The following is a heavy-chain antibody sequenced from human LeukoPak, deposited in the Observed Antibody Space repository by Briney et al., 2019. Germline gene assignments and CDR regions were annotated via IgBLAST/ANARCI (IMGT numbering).Heavy chain of an antibody. CDR3: ARDGGPYYDYVWGSYRPDAFDI. D-gene: IGHD3-16*02. J-gene: IGHJ3*02. V-gene: IGHV3-21*01. CDR2: ISSSSSYI. Sequence: GGSLRLSCAASGFTFSSYSMNWVRQAPGKGLEWVSSISSSSSYIYYADSVKGRFTISRDNAKNSLYLQMNSLRAEDTAVYYCARDGGPYYDYVWGSYRPDAFDIWGQGTMVTVSS. CDR1: GFTFSSYS.